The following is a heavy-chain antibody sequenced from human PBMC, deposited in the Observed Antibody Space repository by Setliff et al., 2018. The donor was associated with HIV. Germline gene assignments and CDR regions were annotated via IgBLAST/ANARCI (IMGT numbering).Heavy chain of an antibody. CDR2: IKSKSDGGTT. J-gene: IGHJ4*02. CDR3: TTGGAWGPLRFDY. CDR1: GFTFSDAW. Sequence: GGSLRLSCAVSGFTFSDAWMTWVRQAPGKGLEWVGRIKSKSDGGTTDYAAPVKGRFTISRDDSKNTLYLQMNNLKTEDTAVYYFTTGGAWGPLRFDYWGQGMLVTVSS. V-gene: IGHV3-15*01. D-gene: IGHD3-16*01.